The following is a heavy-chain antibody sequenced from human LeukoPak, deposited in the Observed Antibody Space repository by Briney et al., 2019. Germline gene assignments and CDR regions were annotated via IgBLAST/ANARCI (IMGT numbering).Heavy chain of an antibody. CDR2: MYNSGST. D-gene: IGHD3-3*01. CDR3: ATPLTIFGVVISH. V-gene: IGHV4-59*08. CDR1: GGSISSYH. Sequence: SETLSLTCAVSGGSISSYHWSWFRQAPGKGLEWIGYMYNSGSTNFNPSLKSRVTISGDTSKNQFSLKLSSVTAADTAVYYCATPLTIFGVVISHWGQGTLVTVSS. J-gene: IGHJ4*02.